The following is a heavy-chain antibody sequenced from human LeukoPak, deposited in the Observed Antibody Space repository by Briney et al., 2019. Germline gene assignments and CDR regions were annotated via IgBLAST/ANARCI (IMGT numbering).Heavy chain of an antibody. CDR2: IHYSGST. Sequence: PSETLSLTCTVSGVSISNYYWSWIRQPPGKGLEWIGYIHYSGSTSYNPSLKSRVTISVDTSKKQFSLKLSSVTAADTAVYYCARGGNCSGGSCYSDRGWFDPWGQGALVTVSS. CDR1: GVSISNYY. J-gene: IGHJ5*02. V-gene: IGHV4-59*01. D-gene: IGHD2-15*01. CDR3: ARGGNCSGGSCYSDRGWFDP.